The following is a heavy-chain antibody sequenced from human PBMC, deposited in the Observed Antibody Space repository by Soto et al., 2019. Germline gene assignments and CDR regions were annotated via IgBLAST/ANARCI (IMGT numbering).Heavy chain of an antibody. CDR1: GGSINNYY. J-gene: IGHJ4*01. CDR2: IYYSGTT. Sequence: PLETLSLTCTVSGGSINNYYLSWIRQSPGKGLEWIGYIYYSGTTNYNPSPKSRVTISIDRSENQFSLKVSSVTAADTAVYFCTRATYYRYYFDVWGHGTLVTVSS. D-gene: IGHD3-10*01. V-gene: IGHV4-59*01. CDR3: TRATYYRYYFDV.